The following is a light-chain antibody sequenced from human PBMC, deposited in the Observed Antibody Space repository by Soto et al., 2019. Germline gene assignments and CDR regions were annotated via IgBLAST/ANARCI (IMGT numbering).Light chain of an antibody. Sequence: QSVLTQPRSVSGSPGQSVTISCTATGSDVGDSSHVSWYQLHPGKAPKLMIYEVNNRPSGDPDRFSGSKSGSTASLTISGLQAEDEAEYYCCLSPGSLTWLFGGGTKVTVL. J-gene: IGLJ3*02. CDR3: CLSPGSLTWL. CDR2: EVN. V-gene: IGLV2-11*01. CDR1: GSDVGDSSH.